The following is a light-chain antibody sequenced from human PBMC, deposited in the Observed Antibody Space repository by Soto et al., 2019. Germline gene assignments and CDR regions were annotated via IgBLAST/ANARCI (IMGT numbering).Light chain of an antibody. CDR3: QQRSNWLT. V-gene: IGKV3D-20*02. Sequence: LRQSPGTLSLSIGVIAAPSSRTSQSVNSIYLAWYQQKPGQAPRLLIYDASNRATGIPARFSGSGSGTDFTLTISSLEPEDFAVYYCQQRSNWLTFGGGTKVDIK. J-gene: IGKJ4*01. CDR2: DAS. CDR1: QSVNSIY.